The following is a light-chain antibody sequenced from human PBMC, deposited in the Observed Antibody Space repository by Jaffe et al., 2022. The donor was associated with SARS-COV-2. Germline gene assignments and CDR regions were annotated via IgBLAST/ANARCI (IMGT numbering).Light chain of an antibody. CDR2: TAS. J-gene: IGKJ3*01. Sequence: DIQMTQSPSSLSASVGDRVTITCRASQNIDIYLNWYQQKPGKAPKLLIFTASSLHSGVPSRFSGSGSGTDFTLTISSLESEDFATYFCQQSYNTLFTFGPGTKVDFK. V-gene: IGKV1-39*01. CDR3: QQSYNTLFT. CDR1: QNIDIY.